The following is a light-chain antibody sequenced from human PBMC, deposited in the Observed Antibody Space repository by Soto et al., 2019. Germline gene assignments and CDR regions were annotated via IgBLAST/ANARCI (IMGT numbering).Light chain of an antibody. CDR1: SGDVGGYNY. CDR3: SSYGGANPVV. CDR2: EVS. J-gene: IGLJ2*01. V-gene: IGLV2-8*01. Sequence: QSALTQPPSASGSPGQSVTISCTGTSGDVGGYNYVSWYQQHPGKAPKLMIYEVSKRPSGVPDRFSGSKSGNTASLTVSGLQAEDEADYYCSSYGGANPVVFGGGTKLTVL.